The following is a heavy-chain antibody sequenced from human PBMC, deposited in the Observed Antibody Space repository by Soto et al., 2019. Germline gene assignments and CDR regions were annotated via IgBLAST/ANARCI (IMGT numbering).Heavy chain of an antibody. CDR3: ASGLSGDKVDQ. CDR2: IYNSGNT. CDR1: GGSISDGAYY. V-gene: IGHV4-30-4*01. J-gene: IGHJ4*02. D-gene: IGHD2-21*01. Sequence: QVQLQESGPGLVKPSQTPSLTCTVSGGSISDGAYYWSWIRQPPGKGLEWIGHIYNSGNTYNNPSLRSRLTISLDTSKSQFSLNLNSVTAADTAVYYCASGLSGDKVDQWGQGTLVTVSS.